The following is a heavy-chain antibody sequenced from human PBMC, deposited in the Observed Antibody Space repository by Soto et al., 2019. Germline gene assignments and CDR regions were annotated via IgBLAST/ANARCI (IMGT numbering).Heavy chain of an antibody. CDR3: AGGVDTTKVDY. J-gene: IGHJ4*02. CDR2: TSNSGST. Sequence: QVQLQESGPGLVKPSQTLSLTCTVSGGSITSSGYFWSWIRQHPGEGPEWIGFTSNSGSTSCNPSLKSRVTISVDTSSNQFSLILKSVTAADTAVYYCAGGVDTTKVDYWGQGNLVTVSP. D-gene: IGHD4-17*01. V-gene: IGHV4-31*03. CDR1: GGSITSSGYF.